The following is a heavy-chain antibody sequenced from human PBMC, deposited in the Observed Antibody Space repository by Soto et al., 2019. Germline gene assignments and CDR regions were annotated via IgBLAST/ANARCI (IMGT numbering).Heavy chain of an antibody. D-gene: IGHD6-19*01. V-gene: IGHV1-3*01. CDR2: INAGNGNT. CDR3: ARDVNSSGSRY. J-gene: IGHJ4*02. Sequence: ASVKVSCKASGYTFTSYAMHWVRQAPGQRLEWMGWINAGNGNTKYSQKFQGRVTITRDTSASTAYVELSSLRSEDTAVYYCARDVNSSGSRYWGQGTLVTVSS. CDR1: GYTFTSYA.